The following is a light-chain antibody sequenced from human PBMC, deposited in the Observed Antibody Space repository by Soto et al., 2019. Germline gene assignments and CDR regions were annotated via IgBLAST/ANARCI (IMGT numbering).Light chain of an antibody. CDR2: NNY. V-gene: IGLV1-44*01. CDR1: TSNIGSST. J-gene: IGLJ2*01. CDR3: AVWDASLNGVV. Sequence: QTVLTQPPSASGTPGQSVTISCSGSTSNIGSSTVEWYRHLPGTAPKLLIFNNYERLSRVPERFSCSKSGTSASLAISVLRSEDEADYYCAVWDASLNGVVFGGGTKVTVL.